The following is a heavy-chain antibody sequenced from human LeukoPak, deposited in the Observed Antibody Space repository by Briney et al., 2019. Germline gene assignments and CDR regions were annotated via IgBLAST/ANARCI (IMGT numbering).Heavy chain of an antibody. CDR2: VYHSEST. CDR3: ARIVSHYYGSGTTPSYFDY. D-gene: IGHD3-10*01. Sequence: SETLSLTCAVSGGXISSSNCWSWVSQPPGKGLEQIEDVYHSESTNYNPSLKSRVTISVDKSKNQISLKLSSVTAADTAVYYCARIVSHYYGSGTTPSYFDYWGQGTLVTVSS. CDR1: GGXISSSNC. V-gene: IGHV4-4*02. J-gene: IGHJ4*02.